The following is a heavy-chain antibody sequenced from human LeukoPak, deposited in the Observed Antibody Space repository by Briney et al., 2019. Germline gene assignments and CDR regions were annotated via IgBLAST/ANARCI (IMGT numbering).Heavy chain of an antibody. CDR3: ARLYCSGGSCRNYYYYMDV. CDR2: IISDGSST. D-gene: IGHD2-15*01. V-gene: IGHV3-74*01. Sequence: GGSLRLSCAASGFTFSSYWMHWVRQAPGKGLVWVSRIISDGSSTSYADSVKGRFTISRDNAKNTLYLQMNSLRAEDTAVYYCARLYCSGGSCRNYYYYMDVWGKGTTVTISS. CDR1: GFTFSSYW. J-gene: IGHJ6*03.